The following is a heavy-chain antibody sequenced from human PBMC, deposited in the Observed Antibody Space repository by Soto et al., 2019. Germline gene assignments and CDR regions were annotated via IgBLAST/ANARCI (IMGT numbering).Heavy chain of an antibody. D-gene: IGHD2-21*01. CDR2: IYPSGST. J-gene: IGHJ5*02. V-gene: IGHV4-30-2*01. Sequence: QLQLQESGSGLVKPSQTLSLTCAVSGGSISSGGYSWSWIRQPPGKGLEWIGYIYPSGSTYYNPALKSRVTRSVDRSKNQFSLKLSSVTAADSAVYYCAGVRGPYCGGECYPPTPNWFDPWGQGTLGTVSS. CDR1: GGSISSGGYS. CDR3: AGVRGPYCGGECYPPTPNWFDP.